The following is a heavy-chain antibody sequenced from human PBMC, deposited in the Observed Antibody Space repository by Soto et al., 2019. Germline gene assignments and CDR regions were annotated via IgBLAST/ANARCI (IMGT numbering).Heavy chain of an antibody. Sequence: EVQLVESGGGLEQPGGSLRLSCAASGFTFSSYSMNWVRQAPGKGLEWVSYISSSSSTIYYADSVKGRFTISRDNAKNSLYLQMNSLRDEDTAVYYCAREGCSSTSCYSVYFDYWGQGTLVTVSS. CDR2: ISSSSSTI. CDR3: AREGCSSTSCYSVYFDY. J-gene: IGHJ4*02. D-gene: IGHD2-2*02. V-gene: IGHV3-48*02. CDR1: GFTFSSYS.